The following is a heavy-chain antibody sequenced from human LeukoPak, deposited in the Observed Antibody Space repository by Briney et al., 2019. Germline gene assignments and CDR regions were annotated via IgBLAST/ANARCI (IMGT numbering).Heavy chain of an antibody. CDR3: ARDRSPRGFDS. Sequence: SGTLSLTCAVSGGSISSSNWWSWVRQPPGKGLEWIGEIYHSGSTNYNPSLKRRVTISHGTSTTEFSLKLASVTAADTAVYYCARDRSPRGFDSWGQGTLVTVSS. J-gene: IGHJ4*02. V-gene: IGHV4-4*02. CDR2: IYHSGST. D-gene: IGHD3-10*01. CDR1: GGSISSSNW.